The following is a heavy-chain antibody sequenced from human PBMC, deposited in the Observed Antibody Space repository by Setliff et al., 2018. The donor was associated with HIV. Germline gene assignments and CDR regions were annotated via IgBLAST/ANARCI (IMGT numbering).Heavy chain of an antibody. Sequence: ASVKVSCKASGYSFTSYGITWVRQAPGQGLEWMGWISAYNGNTKYSQKFQGRVTITRDTSASTAYKELSSLRSEDTAVYFCARDSTSSWSYHYMDVWGKGTTGTVSS. D-gene: IGHD6-6*01. J-gene: IGHJ6*03. CDR1: GYSFTSYG. CDR2: ISAYNGNT. V-gene: IGHV1-18*01. CDR3: ARDSTSSWSYHYMDV.